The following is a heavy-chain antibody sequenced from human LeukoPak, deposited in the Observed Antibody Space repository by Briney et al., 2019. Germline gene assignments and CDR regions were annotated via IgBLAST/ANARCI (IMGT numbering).Heavy chain of an antibody. CDR3: ARRRPYFGTQH. V-gene: IGHV4-30-4*01. CDR2: IYYSGST. D-gene: IGHD3/OR15-3a*01. Sequence: SETLSLTCTVSGGSISSGAYYWSWIRQPPGKGLEWIGYIYYSGSTYYNPSLKSRVTISVDTSKNQFSLKLSSVTAADTAVYYCARRRPYFGTQHWGQGTLVTVSS. CDR1: GGSISSGAYY. J-gene: IGHJ1*01.